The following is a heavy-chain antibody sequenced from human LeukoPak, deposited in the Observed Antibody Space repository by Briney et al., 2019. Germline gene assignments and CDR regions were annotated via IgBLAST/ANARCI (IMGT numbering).Heavy chain of an antibody. CDR3: ARLCSSSWCFYCYGMDV. CDR2: INAGNGNT. Sequence: ASVKVSCKASGYTFTSYAMHWVRQAPGQRLEWMGWINAGNGNTKYSQKFQGRVTITRDTSASTAYMGLSSLRSEDTAVYYCARLCSSSWCFYCYGMDVWGQGTTVTVSS. CDR1: GYTFTSYA. V-gene: IGHV1-3*01. J-gene: IGHJ6*02. D-gene: IGHD6-13*01.